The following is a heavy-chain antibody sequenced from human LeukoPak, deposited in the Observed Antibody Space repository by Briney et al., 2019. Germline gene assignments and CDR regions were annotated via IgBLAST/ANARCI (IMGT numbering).Heavy chain of an antibody. CDR3: ARVFSGSYSNDAFDI. CDR2: IYYSGST. D-gene: IGHD1-26*01. Sequence: SETLSLTCTVSGGSISSGGYYWSWIRQHPGKGLEWIGYIYYSGSTYYNPSLKSRVTISVDTSKSQFSLKLSSVTAADTAVYYCARVFSGSYSNDAFDIWGQGTMVTVSS. CDR1: GGSISSGGYY. V-gene: IGHV4-31*03. J-gene: IGHJ3*02.